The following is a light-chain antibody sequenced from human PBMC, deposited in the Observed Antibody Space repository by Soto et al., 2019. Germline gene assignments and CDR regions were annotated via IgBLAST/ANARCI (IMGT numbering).Light chain of an antibody. CDR3: QAWASSTAV. Sequence: SSELTQPPSVSVSPGQTATITCSGERLGNKFVAWYQQKPCQSPVLVIYEDNKRPSGIPERFSASNSGNSATLTIRGTQVVDEADYYCQAWASSTAVFGAGTKLTVL. CDR2: EDN. V-gene: IGLV3-1*01. J-gene: IGLJ1*01. CDR1: RLGNKF.